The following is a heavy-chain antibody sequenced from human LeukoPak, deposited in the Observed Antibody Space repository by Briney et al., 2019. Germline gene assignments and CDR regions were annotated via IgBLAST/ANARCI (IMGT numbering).Heavy chain of an antibody. J-gene: IGHJ4*02. CDR2: IYYSGST. V-gene: IGHV4-39*07. CDR1: GGSISSSSYY. D-gene: IGHD3-22*01. Sequence: AETLSLTCTVSGGSISSSSYYWGWIRQPPGKGLVWIGSIYYSGSTYYNPPLKSRVIISVDTSKNQFSQKQSPVTAADTVVYYCATPSYDSSGWYWGQGTLVTVSS. CDR3: ATPSYDSSGWY.